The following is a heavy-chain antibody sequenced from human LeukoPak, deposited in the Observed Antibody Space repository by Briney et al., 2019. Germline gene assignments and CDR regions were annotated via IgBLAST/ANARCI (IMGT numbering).Heavy chain of an antibody. CDR1: GFNFSIHW. V-gene: IGHV3-7*01. CDR2: IPDDGSET. Sequence: GGSLRLSCAASGFNFSIHWMTWVRQAPGKGLEWVANIPDDGSETNYVDSVKGRFIISRDNAKNLLSLQMSSLREEDTALYHCARGWAAIPDWGQGTLVPVSS. D-gene: IGHD2-15*01. CDR3: ARGWAAIPD. J-gene: IGHJ1*01.